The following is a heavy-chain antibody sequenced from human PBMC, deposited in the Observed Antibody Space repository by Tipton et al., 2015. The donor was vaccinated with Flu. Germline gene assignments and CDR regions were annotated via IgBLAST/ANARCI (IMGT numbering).Heavy chain of an antibody. Sequence: TLSLTCTVSGGSISSYYWSWIRQPAGKGLEWIGRIYTSGSTNYNPSLKSRVTMSVDTSKNQFSLKLSSVTAADTAVYYCASLYYDYIWGSYRKNWYFDLWGRGTLVTVSS. CDR2: IYTSGST. V-gene: IGHV4-4*07. CDR3: ASLYYDYIWGSYRKNWYFDL. D-gene: IGHD3-16*02. CDR1: GGSISSYY. J-gene: IGHJ2*01.